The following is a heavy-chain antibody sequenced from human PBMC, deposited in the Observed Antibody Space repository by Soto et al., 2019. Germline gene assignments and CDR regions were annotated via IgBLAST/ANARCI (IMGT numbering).Heavy chain of an antibody. CDR1: GFTFSSYA. CDR3: AKEGQYYYGSGSYSIYYYYSGMDV. J-gene: IGHJ6*02. V-gene: IGHV3-23*01. D-gene: IGHD3-10*01. Sequence: EVQLLESGGGLVQPGGSLRLSCAASGFTFSSYAMSWVRQAPGKGLEWVSAISGSGGSTYYADSVKGRFTISRDNSKNTLYLQMNSLRAEDTAVYYCAKEGQYYYGSGSYSIYYYYSGMDVWCQGTTVTVSS. CDR2: ISGSGGST.